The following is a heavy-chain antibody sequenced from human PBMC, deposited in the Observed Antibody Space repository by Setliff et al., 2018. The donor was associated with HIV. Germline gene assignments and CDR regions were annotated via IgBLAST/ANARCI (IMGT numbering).Heavy chain of an antibody. CDR1: GGSISSGGYY. J-gene: IGHJ4*02. V-gene: IGHV4-39*01. CDR3: ARRGIIAGTTDF. CDR2: IFYSGST. D-gene: IGHD1-7*01. Sequence: SETLSLTCTVSGGSISSGGYYWSWIRQHPGKGLEWIGNIFYSGSTYYNPSLKSRVLISVDTSKNQFSLKLTSVTAADTAVYYCARRGIIAGTTDFWGQGTPVTVSS.